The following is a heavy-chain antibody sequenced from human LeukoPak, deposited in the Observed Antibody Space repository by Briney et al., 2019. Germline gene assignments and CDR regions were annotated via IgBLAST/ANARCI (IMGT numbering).Heavy chain of an antibody. CDR3: AKALPHVYFYYGLDV. J-gene: IGHJ6*02. Sequence: GGSLRLSCAASGFTFSSYAMSWVRQAPGKGLEWVSGISGSGDSTYYADSVKGRLTISRDNSKNTLFLQMNRLRAEDTAVYYCAKALPHVYFYYGLDVWGQGTTVTVSS. CDR1: GFTFSSYA. CDR2: ISGSGDST. V-gene: IGHV3-23*01.